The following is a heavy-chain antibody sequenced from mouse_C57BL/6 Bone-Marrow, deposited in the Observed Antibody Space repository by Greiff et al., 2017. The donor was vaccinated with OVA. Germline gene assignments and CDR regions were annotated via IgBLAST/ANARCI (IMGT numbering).Heavy chain of an antibody. CDR1: GYSITSGYY. CDR2: ISYDGSN. Sequence: EVQVVESGPGLVKPSQSLSLTCSVTGYSITSGYYWNWIRQFPGNKLEWMGYISYDGSNNYNPSLKNRISITRDTSKNQFFLKLNSVTTEDTATYYCARDWDGFDYWGQGTTLTVSS. J-gene: IGHJ2*01. D-gene: IGHD4-1*01. CDR3: ARDWDGFDY. V-gene: IGHV3-6*01.